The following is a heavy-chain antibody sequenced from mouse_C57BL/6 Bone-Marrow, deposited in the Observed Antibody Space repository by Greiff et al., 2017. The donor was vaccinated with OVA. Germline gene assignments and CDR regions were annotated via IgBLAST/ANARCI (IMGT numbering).Heavy chain of an antibody. CDR3: ARGYF. J-gene: IGHJ2*01. Sequence: QVQLKESGAELVKPGASVEISCKAPGSASGSTWLNWVKQRPGKGLEWIGQIYPGDGDTNYNGKFKGKATLTADKSSSTAYMQLSSLTSEDSAVYFCARGYFWGQGTTLTVSS. CDR2: IYPGDGDT. CDR1: GSASGSTW. V-gene: IGHV1-80*01.